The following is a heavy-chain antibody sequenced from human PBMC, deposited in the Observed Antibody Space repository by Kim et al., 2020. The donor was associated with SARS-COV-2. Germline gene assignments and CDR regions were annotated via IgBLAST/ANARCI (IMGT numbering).Heavy chain of an antibody. CDR3: ARDGRSYFDY. J-gene: IGHJ4*01. Sequence: STDNAHSMKGRVTISRDNSKNTLYLQMNSLGAEYTAVYYCARDGRSYFDYWGRGTLVTVSS. V-gene: IGHV3-53*01. D-gene: IGHD2-15*01. CDR2: ST.